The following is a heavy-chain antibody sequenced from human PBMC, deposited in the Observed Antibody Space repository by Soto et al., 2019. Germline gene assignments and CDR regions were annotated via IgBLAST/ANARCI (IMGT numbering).Heavy chain of an antibody. CDR1: GGSISSNSDY. CDR2: IYSSGST. J-gene: IGHJ4*02. CDR3: AREGNLGRWIQPLDS. V-gene: IGHV4-39*02. Sequence: SETLSLTCTASGGSISSNSDYWGWIRQPPGKGLEWIGSIYSSGSTYYNPSLKSRVTISVDTSKNHFSLKLISVTTADTAVYFCAREGNLGRWIQPLDSWGQGTLVTVS. D-gene: IGHD2-2*03.